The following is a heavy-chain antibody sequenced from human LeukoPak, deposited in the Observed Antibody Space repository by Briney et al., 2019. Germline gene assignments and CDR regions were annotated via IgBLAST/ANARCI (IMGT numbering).Heavy chain of an antibody. CDR3: ATDSHCGGDCYYYYYGMDV. Sequence: SVKVSCKASGGTFSSYAISWVRQAPGQGLEWMGGIIPIFGTANYAQKFQGRATITADESTSTAYMELSSLRSEDTAVYYCATDSHCGGDCYYYYYGMDVWGQGTTVTVSS. D-gene: IGHD2-21*02. CDR1: GGTFSSYA. CDR2: IIPIFGTA. J-gene: IGHJ6*02. V-gene: IGHV1-69*13.